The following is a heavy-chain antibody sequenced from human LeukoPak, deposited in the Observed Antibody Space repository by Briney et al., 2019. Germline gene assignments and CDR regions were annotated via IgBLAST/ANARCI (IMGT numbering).Heavy chain of an antibody. V-gene: IGHV4-39*01. CDR3: ARHVRITMVRGAFDP. Sequence: SETLSLTCTVSGGSISSSSYYWGWIRQPPGKGLEWIGSIYYSGSTYYNPSLKSRVTISVDTSKNQFSLKLSSVTAADTAVHYCARHVRITMVRGAFDPWGQGTLVTVSS. J-gene: IGHJ5*02. D-gene: IGHD3-10*01. CDR1: GGSISSSSYY. CDR2: IYYSGST.